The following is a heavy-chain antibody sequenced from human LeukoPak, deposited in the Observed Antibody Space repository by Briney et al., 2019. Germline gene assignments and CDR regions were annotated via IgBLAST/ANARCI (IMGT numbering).Heavy chain of an antibody. J-gene: IGHJ4*02. CDR1: GGSISSGDYY. V-gene: IGHV4-30-4*08. CDR2: IYYRGST. CDR3: ARVSSSWYGDY. D-gene: IGHD6-13*01. Sequence: SETLSLTCTVSGGSISSGDYYWDWIRQPPGKGLEWIGYIYYRGSTYYNPSLKSRVTISVDTSKNQFSLKLTSVTAADTAVYYCARVSSSWYGDYWGQGTLVTVSS.